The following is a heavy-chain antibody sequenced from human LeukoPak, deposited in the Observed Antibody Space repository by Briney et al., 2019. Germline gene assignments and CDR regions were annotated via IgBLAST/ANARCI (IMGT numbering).Heavy chain of an antibody. CDR1: GYTFTTYG. CDR3: GSVKARSGSYSLDY. D-gene: IGHD1-26*01. V-gene: IGHV1-18*01. CDR2: INAHNGDT. Sequence: GASVKVSCKASGYTFTTYGISWVRQAPGQGLAWMGWINAHNGDTNYAQRLQGRVTMTTDTSTSTAYMELRSLGSDDTAVDYCGSVKARSGSYSLDYWGQGTLVTVSS. J-gene: IGHJ4*02.